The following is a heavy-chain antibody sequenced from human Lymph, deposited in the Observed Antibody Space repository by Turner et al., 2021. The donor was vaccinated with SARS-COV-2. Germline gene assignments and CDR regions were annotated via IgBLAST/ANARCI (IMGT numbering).Heavy chain of an antibody. CDR3: ARGGLDSFGGGYYSWFDP. CDR1: VGTFSSYA. J-gene: IGHJ5*02. Sequence: QVQMVQSGAEVPKPGSSVQFSCQASVGTFSSYAINWVRQAPGQGLGWMGRIIPILGIANYAQKFQGRVTITADKSTSTAYMELSSLRSEDTAVYYCARGGLDSFGGGYYSWFDPWGQGTLVTVSS. D-gene: IGHD1-26*01. CDR2: IIPILGIA. V-gene: IGHV1-69*04.